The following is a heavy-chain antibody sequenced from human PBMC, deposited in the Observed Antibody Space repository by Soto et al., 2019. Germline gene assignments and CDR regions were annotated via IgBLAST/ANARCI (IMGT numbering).Heavy chain of an antibody. J-gene: IGHJ4*02. CDR1: GGSFSGYY. CDR3: ARGQDLKGAYRYFSV. Sequence: QVQLQQWGAGLLKPSETLSLTCGVSGGSFSGYYWSWIRQPPGKGLEWIGEITFGGNTNYNPSLKSRVTISVDTSEKQFSLHLTSVTAADTSVYYCARGQDLKGAYRYFSVWGQGALVIVSS. CDR2: ITFGGNT. D-gene: IGHD3-9*01. V-gene: IGHV4-34*02.